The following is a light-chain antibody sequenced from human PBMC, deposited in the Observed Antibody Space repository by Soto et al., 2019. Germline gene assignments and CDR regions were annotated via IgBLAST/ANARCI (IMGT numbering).Light chain of an antibody. CDR2: AAS. Sequence: DIQITQTPSSLSTSLGDRVTIAFRASQGISNYLAWYQQKPGKVPKLLIYAASTLQSGVPSRFSGSGSGTDFTLTISSLQPEDVATYYCQKYNSAPWTFGQGTKVDIK. J-gene: IGKJ1*01. CDR3: QKYNSAPWT. V-gene: IGKV1-27*01. CDR1: QGISNY.